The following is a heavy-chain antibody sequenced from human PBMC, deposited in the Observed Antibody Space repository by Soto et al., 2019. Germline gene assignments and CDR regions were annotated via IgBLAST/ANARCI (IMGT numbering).Heavy chain of an antibody. Sequence: PSETLSLTCAVSGGSISSGGYYWTWIRQHPGKGLEWIGYIYYSGSTYYNPSLKGRVTISVDTSKNQFSLKLSSVTAADTAVYYCARDKSGYSYYYFDYWGQGTLVTVSS. CDR1: GGSISSGGYY. CDR3: ARDKSGYSYYYFDY. D-gene: IGHD5-18*01. CDR2: IYYSGST. V-gene: IGHV4-31*11. J-gene: IGHJ4*02.